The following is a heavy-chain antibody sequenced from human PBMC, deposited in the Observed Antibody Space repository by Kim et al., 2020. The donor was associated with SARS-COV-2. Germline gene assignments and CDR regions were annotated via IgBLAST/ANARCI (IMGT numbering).Heavy chain of an antibody. Sequence: SETLSLTCTFSGGSISSGAYYWNLIRQHPGKGLEWIGYIYLSGSTYYNPSLKSRVTISVDTSKNQFSLTLSSVTAADTAVYYCARDLTPSTYAFYIWGQGTMVTVSA. CDR2: IYLSGST. J-gene: IGHJ3*02. V-gene: IGHV4-31*03. CDR3: ARDLTPSTYAFYI. CDR1: GGSISSGAYY.